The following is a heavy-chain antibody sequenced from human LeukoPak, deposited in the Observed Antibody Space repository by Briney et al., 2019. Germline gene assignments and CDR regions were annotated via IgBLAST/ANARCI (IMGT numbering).Heavy chain of an antibody. CDR3: ARRVGAIPFDY. D-gene: IGHD1-26*01. Sequence: SQTLSLTCVISGDSVSSNSAAWKWIRQSPSRGLEWLGRTYYKSKWYNDYAVSVKSRITIKSDPSKNQFSLQLNSVTAADTAVYYCARRVGAIPFDYWGQGTLVTVSS. CDR1: GDSVSSNSAA. CDR2: TYYKSKWYN. J-gene: IGHJ4*02. V-gene: IGHV6-1*01.